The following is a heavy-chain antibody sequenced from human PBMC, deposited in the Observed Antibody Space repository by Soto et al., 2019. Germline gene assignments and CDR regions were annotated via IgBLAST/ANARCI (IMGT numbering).Heavy chain of an antibody. CDR2: INPDSGTT. Sequence: QVQLVQSGAEVKKPGASVKVSCKPSGYSFTNSGISWVRQAPGQGLEWLGWINPDSGTTNYAPKLQGRVTVTTDTSTSTAYMELRSLRSDDTAVYYCAREIFFGELTLDYWGQGTVVTVSS. CDR1: GYSFTNSG. CDR3: AREIFFGELTLDY. J-gene: IGHJ4*02. V-gene: IGHV1-18*01. D-gene: IGHD3-10*01.